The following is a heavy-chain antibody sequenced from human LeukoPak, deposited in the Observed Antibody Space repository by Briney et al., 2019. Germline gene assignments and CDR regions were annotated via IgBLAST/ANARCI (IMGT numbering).Heavy chain of an antibody. CDR2: ISAYNGNT. V-gene: IGHV1-18*01. CDR1: GYTFTSYG. J-gene: IGHJ1*01. CDR3: ARDVAPPWSSGYYFSLGYFQH. D-gene: IGHD3-22*01. Sequence: EASVKVSCKASGYTFTSYGISWVRQAPGQGLEWMGWISAYNGNTNYAQKLQGRVTMTTDTSTSTAYMELRSLRSDDTAVYYCARDVAPPWSSGYYFSLGYFQHWGQGTLVTVSS.